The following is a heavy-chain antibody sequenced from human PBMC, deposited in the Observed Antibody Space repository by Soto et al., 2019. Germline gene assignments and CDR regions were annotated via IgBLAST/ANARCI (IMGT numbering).Heavy chain of an antibody. CDR1: GDSVSSNSAA. D-gene: IGHD4-17*01. CDR2: TYYRSKWYN. V-gene: IGHV6-1*01. Sequence: PSQTLSLTCVISGDSVSSNSAAWNWIRQSPSRGLEWLGRTYYRSKWYNDYAVSVKSRITINPDTSKNQFSLQLNSVTPEDTAVYYCARASTVTPYPTFKYWGQGTLVTVSS. CDR3: ARASTVTPYPTFKY. J-gene: IGHJ4*02.